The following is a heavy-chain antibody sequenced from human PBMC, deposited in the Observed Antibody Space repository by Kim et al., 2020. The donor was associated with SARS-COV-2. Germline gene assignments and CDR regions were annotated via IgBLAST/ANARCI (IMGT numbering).Heavy chain of an antibody. V-gene: IGHV1-3*01. CDR3: AREVLQAASPYYYYGMDV. J-gene: IGHJ6*02. Sequence: ASVKVSCKASGYTFTSYAIHWVRQAPGQRLEWIGWINAGNGNTKNSQKFQGRVTITRDTSASTVYMELSSLRSEDTAVYYCAREVLQAASPYYYYGMDVWGQGTTVTVSS. D-gene: IGHD2-2*01. CDR1: GYTFTSYA. CDR2: INAGNGNT.